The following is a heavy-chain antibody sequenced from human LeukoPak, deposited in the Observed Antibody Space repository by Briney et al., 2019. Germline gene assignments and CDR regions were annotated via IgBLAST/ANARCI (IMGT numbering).Heavy chain of an antibody. Sequence: PSETLSLTCTVSGGSISSYYWSWIRQPPGKGLEWVGYIYYSGSTNYNPSLKSRVTISVDTSKNQFSLKLSSVTAADTAVYYCARAEINTADFDYWGQGTLVTVSS. V-gene: IGHV4-59*08. D-gene: IGHD5-18*01. CDR1: GGSISSYY. CDR2: IYYSGST. J-gene: IGHJ4*02. CDR3: ARAEINTADFDY.